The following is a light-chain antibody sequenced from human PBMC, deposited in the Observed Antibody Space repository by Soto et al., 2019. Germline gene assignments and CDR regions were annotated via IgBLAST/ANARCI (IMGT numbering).Light chain of an antibody. CDR3: QHPGESPT. Sequence: IVLTQSPATLSLSVGERATLSCGASQNFNNYFVAWYQKKPDLAPRLLIFDASFKAPGIPDRFSGSGCGNALILTIGRLEPEDSAVYFCQHPGESPTFGGGTEVEIK. CDR2: DAS. J-gene: IGKJ4*01. V-gene: IGKV3D-20*01. CDR1: QNFNNYF.